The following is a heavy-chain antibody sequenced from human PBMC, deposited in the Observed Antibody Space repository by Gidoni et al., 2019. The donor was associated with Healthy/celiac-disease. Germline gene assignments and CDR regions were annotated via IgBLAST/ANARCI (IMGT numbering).Heavy chain of an antibody. V-gene: IGHV4-39*01. J-gene: IGHJ5*02. CDR3: ARGTYKRFTHNWFDP. CDR2: ST. D-gene: IGHD3-10*01. Sequence: STYYNPSLKSRVTISVDTSKNQFSLKLSSVTAADTAVYYCARGTYKRFTHNWFDPWGQGTLVTVSS.